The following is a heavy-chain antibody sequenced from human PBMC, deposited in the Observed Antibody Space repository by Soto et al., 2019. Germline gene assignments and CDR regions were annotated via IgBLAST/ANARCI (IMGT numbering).Heavy chain of an antibody. J-gene: IGHJ3*02. Sequence: GGSLRLSCAASGFTVSSNYMSWVRQAPGKGLEWVSVIYSGGSTYYADSVKGRFTISRDNSKNTLYLQMNSLRAEDTAVYYCARVPYSSGWYDGAFDIWGQGTMVTVSS. D-gene: IGHD6-19*01. CDR1: GFTVSSNY. CDR2: IYSGGST. V-gene: IGHV3-53*01. CDR3: ARVPYSSGWYDGAFDI.